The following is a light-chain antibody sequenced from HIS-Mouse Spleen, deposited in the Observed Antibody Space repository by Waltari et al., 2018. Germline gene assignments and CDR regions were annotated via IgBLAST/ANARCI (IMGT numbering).Light chain of an antibody. Sequence: SYELTQPPSVSVSPGQTARITCPGDALPKQHASWYQQKPGQAHVLVIYKPSESPSGIPERFSGSSSGTTVTLTISGVQAEDEADYYCQSADSSGTYVVFGGGTKLTVL. J-gene: IGLJ2*01. CDR1: ALPKQH. V-gene: IGLV3-25*03. CDR2: KPS. CDR3: QSADSSGTYVV.